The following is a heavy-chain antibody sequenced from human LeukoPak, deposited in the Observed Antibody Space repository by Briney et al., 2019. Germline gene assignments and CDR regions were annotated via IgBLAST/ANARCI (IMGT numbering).Heavy chain of an antibody. Sequence: GGSLRLSCAASGFTFSSYSMMWVRQAPGKGLEWVSYISSLSGSIYYADSVKGRFTISRDNAKNSLYLQMNSLRAEDTAVYYCAGYYYDTSAYNDYWGQGTLVTVSS. D-gene: IGHD3-22*01. CDR1: GFTFSSYS. V-gene: IGHV3-48*04. J-gene: IGHJ4*02. CDR2: ISSLSGSI. CDR3: AGYYYDTSAYNDY.